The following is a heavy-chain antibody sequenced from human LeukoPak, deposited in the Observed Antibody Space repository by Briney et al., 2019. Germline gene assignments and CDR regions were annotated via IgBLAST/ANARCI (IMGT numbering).Heavy chain of an antibody. Sequence: GGSLRLSCAASGFTFNTYTMNWVRQAPGKGLEWVSSITASSTAIYSADSVKGRFTISRDNAKNSLYLQMNSLRGEDTGLYYCARDGRYSYGFGYYHYYMDVWGKGTTVTVSS. D-gene: IGHD5-18*01. J-gene: IGHJ6*03. CDR3: ARDGRYSYGFGYYHYYMDV. CDR1: GFTFNTYT. V-gene: IGHV3-21*06. CDR2: ITASSTAI.